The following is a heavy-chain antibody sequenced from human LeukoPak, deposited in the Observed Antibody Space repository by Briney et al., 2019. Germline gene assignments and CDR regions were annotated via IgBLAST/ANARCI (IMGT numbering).Heavy chain of an antibody. D-gene: IGHD6-13*01. Sequence: PSETLSLTCAVYGGSFSGYYWSWIRQPPGKGLEWIGEINHSGSTNYNPSLKSRVTISVDTSKNQFSLKLSSVTAADTAVYYCALIYSSSKQAFDIWGQGTMVTVSS. CDR3: ALIYSSSKQAFDI. CDR1: GGSFSGYY. CDR2: INHSGST. J-gene: IGHJ3*02. V-gene: IGHV4-34*01.